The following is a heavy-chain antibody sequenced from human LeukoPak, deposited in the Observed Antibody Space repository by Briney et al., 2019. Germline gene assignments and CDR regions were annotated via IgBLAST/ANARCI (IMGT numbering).Heavy chain of an antibody. CDR2: ITSSGTAI. D-gene: IGHD3-10*01. J-gene: IGHJ4*02. CDR1: GFTFSDYY. Sequence: GGSLRLSCAASGFTFSDYYMSWIRQAPGKGLEWVSYITSSGTAIYSADSVRGRFTISRDNIQNLLYLQMDSLRADDTAVYYCATGSGSPHFDCWGQGTLVTVSS. CDR3: ATGSGSPHFDC. V-gene: IGHV3-11*01.